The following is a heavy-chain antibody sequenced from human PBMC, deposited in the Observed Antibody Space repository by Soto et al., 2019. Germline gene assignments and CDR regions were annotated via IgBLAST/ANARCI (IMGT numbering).Heavy chain of an antibody. CDR1: GYTFTSYG. D-gene: IGHD1-26*01. CDR3: ARGRFLYSGSYYYNY. CDR2: ISAYNGNT. V-gene: IGHV1-18*01. J-gene: IGHJ4*02. Sequence: QVQLVQSGAEVKKPGASVKVSCKASGYTFTSYGISWVRQAPGQGLEWMGWISAYNGNTNYAQKLQGRVTMTTDTSTRTAHMERSSLRSDDTAVYYCARGRFLYSGSYYYNYWGQGTLVTVSS.